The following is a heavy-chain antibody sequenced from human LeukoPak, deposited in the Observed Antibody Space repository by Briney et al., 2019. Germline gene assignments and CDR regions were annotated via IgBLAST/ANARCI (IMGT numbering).Heavy chain of an antibody. J-gene: IGHJ4*02. V-gene: IGHV3-20*04. CDR1: GFTFDDYG. D-gene: IGHD6-19*01. CDR3: ARDHTVDGLVFDY. CDR2: INWNGGST. Sequence: GGSLRPSCAASGFTFDDYGMSWVRQAPGKGLEWVSGINWNGGSTDYSDSVKGRFSISRDNAKNSLHLQMNSLRAEDTAVYYCARDHTVDGLVFDYWGQGILVTVSS.